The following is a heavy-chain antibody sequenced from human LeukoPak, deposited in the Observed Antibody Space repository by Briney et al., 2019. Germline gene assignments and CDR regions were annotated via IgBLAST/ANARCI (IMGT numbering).Heavy chain of an antibody. CDR2: ISSSSSYM. V-gene: IGHV3-21*01. D-gene: IGHD2-15*01. J-gene: IGHJ4*02. CDR1: GFTFSGYS. CDR3: ARRGCSGGSCYIDY. Sequence: GGSLRLSCAASGFTFSGYSMNWVRQAPGKGLEWVSSISSSSSYMYYADSVKGRFTISRDNAKNSLYLQMNSLRAEDTAVYYCARRGCSGGSCYIDYWGQGTLVTVSS.